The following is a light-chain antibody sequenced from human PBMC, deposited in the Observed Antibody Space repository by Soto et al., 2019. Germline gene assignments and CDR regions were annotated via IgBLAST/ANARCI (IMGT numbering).Light chain of an antibody. CDR1: SSDVGPYNL. J-gene: IGLJ2*01. Sequence: QSALTQPASVSGSPGQSITISCTGSSSDVGPYNLVSWYQHHPGKAPKLMISEVVKRPSGVSNRFSGSKSGNTASLTISGLQPEDEADYYCCSSAGSSMFVFGGGTQLTVL. V-gene: IGLV2-23*02. CDR2: EVV. CDR3: CSSAGSSMFV.